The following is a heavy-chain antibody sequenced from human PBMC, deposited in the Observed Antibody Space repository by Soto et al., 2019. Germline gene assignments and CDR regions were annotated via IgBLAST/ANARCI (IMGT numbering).Heavy chain of an antibody. CDR2: ISGSGGST. D-gene: IGHD2-8*01. J-gene: IGHJ4*02. CDR3: AKDPPKRLMVYAAYFDY. V-gene: IGHV3-23*01. Sequence: PGGSLRLSCAASGFTFSSYAMSWVRQAPGKGLEWVSAISGSGGSTYYADSVKGRFTISRDNSKNTPYLQMNSLRAEDTAVYYCAKDPPKRLMVYAAYFDYWGQGTLVTVSS. CDR1: GFTFSSYA.